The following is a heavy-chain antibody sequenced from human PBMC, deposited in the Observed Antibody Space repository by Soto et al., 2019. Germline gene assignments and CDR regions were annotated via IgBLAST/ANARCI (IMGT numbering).Heavy chain of an antibody. CDR1: GYIFSNYG. CDR2: ISTYNANT. V-gene: IGHV1-18*01. Sequence: QVHLVQSGAEVKKPGASVKVSCKASGYIFSNYGISWVRQAPGQGLEWMGWISTYNANTNYAQKFQGRVTMTTDTTTSTAYMEMRSFSSDDTAVFYCAREIDGSSLSSAESLQYWGQGTLVTVSS. CDR3: AREIDGSSLSSAESLQY. J-gene: IGHJ1*01. D-gene: IGHD6-6*01.